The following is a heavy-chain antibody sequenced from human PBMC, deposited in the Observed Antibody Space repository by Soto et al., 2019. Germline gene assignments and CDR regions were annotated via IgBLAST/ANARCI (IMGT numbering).Heavy chain of an antibody. CDR3: ARVAAADIAY. V-gene: IGHV4-59*01. CDR1: GGSISSYY. J-gene: IGHJ4*02. CDR2: IYYSGST. D-gene: IGHD6-13*01. Sequence: SETLSLTCTVSGGSISSYYWSWIRQPPGKGLEWMGYIYYSGSTNYNPSLKSRVTISVDTSKNQFSLKLSSVTAADTAVYYCARVAAADIAYWGQGTLVTVSS.